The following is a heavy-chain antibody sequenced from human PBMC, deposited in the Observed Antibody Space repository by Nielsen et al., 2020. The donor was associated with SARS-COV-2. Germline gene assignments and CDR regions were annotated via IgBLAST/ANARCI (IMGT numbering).Heavy chain of an antibody. J-gene: IGHJ3*02. Sequence: SGPTLVKPTQTLTLTCTFSGFSLSTSGMCVSWIRQPPGKALEWLARIDWVDDKYYSTSLKTRLTISKDTSKNQVVLTMTNMDPVDTATYYCALPYYYDSSGYPHAFDIWGQGTMVTVSS. CDR2: IDWVDDK. CDR3: ALPYYYDSSGYPHAFDI. D-gene: IGHD3-22*01. V-gene: IGHV2-70*11. CDR1: GFSLSTSGMC.